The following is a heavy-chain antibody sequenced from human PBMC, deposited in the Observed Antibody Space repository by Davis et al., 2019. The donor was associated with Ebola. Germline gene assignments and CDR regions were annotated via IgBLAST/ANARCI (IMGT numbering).Heavy chain of an antibody. Sequence: GESLKISCAASGFTFSDYYMSWIRQAPGKGLEWVSYISSSGSTIYYADSVKGRFTISRDNAKNSLYLQMNSLRDEDTAVYYCATEKWLLLDYWGQGTLVTVSS. CDR2: ISSSGSTI. J-gene: IGHJ4*02. CDR3: ATEKWLLLDY. V-gene: IGHV3-11*04. D-gene: IGHD3-22*01. CDR1: GFTFSDYY.